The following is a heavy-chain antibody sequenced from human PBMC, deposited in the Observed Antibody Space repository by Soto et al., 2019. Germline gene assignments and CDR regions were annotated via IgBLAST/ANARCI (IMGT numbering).Heavy chain of an antibody. CDR2: INWNGGNA. Sequence: GGSLRLSCAASGFTFDDYGMSWVRQAPGKGLEWVSGINWNGGNAGYGDSVKGRFTISRDNAKNSLFLQMNSLRAEDTALYYCARADYGDPLYFDYWGQGTLVTVSS. CDR1: GFTFDDYG. V-gene: IGHV3-20*04. CDR3: ARADYGDPLYFDY. J-gene: IGHJ4*02. D-gene: IGHD4-17*01.